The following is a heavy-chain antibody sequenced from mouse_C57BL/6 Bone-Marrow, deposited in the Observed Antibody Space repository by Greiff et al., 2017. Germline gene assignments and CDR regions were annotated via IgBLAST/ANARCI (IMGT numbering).Heavy chain of an antibody. Sequence: EVKLVESGGGLVKPGGSLKLSCAASGFTFSDYGMHWVRQAPEKGLEWVAYISSGSSTIYYAATVKGRFTISRDNAKNTLFLQMTSLRSEDTAMYYCARATGWFAYWGQGTLVTVSA. J-gene: IGHJ3*01. CDR2: ISSGSSTI. CDR3: ARATGWFAY. V-gene: IGHV5-17*01. D-gene: IGHD6-1*01. CDR1: GFTFSDYG.